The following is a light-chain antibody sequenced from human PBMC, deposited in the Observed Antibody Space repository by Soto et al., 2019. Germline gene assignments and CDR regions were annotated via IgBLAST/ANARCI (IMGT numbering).Light chain of an antibody. V-gene: IGKV3-11*01. CDR1: HSVGSY. CDR2: DAS. CDR3: QQRSNWRLT. J-gene: IGKJ4*01. Sequence: EIVLTQSPATLSLSPGERATLSCRASHSVGSYLAWYQQKPGQAPRLLISDASHRATGIPARFSGGGSGTDFTLTISSLEPEDFAVYYCQQRSNWRLTFGGGTKVEIK.